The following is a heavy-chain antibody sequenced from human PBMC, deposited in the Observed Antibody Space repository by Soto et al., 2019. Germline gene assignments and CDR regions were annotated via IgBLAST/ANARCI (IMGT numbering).Heavy chain of an antibody. Sequence: SVKVSCKASGFTFTSSAVQWVRQARGQRLEWIGWIVVGSGNTNYAQTFQERVTITRDMSTSTAYMELSSLRSEDTAVYYCAADTGRDSSGYYFDYWGQGTLVTVSS. D-gene: IGHD3-22*01. J-gene: IGHJ4*02. V-gene: IGHV1-58*01. CDR1: GFTFTSSA. CDR3: AADTGRDSSGYYFDY. CDR2: IVVGSGNT.